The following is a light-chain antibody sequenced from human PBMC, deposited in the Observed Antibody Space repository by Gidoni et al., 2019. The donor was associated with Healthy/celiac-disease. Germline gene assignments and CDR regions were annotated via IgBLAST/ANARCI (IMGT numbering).Light chain of an antibody. Sequence: QSVLTQPPSVSGAPGQRVTLSCTGNSSNIGAGYDVPWYQQLPGTAPKLLIYGNSNRPSGFPDRFSGSKSGTSASLTITGLQAEDEADYYCQSYDSSLSGYVFGTGTKVTVL. CDR1: SSNIGAGYD. V-gene: IGLV1-40*01. CDR3: QSYDSSLSGYV. J-gene: IGLJ1*01. CDR2: GNS.